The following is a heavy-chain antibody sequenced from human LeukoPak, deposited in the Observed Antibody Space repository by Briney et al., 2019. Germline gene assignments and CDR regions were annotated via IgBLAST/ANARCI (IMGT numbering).Heavy chain of an antibody. Sequence: GGSLRLSCAASGFSFRRYAMSWLRQAPGKGLEWVSRISGSSGGSTYYADSVKGRFSISRGDSKNTLFLQMNSLRAEDAAVYYCARERDTTGYPRWAYWGQGTLVTVSS. J-gene: IGHJ4*02. CDR1: GFSFRRYA. V-gene: IGHV3-23*01. D-gene: IGHD3-22*01. CDR3: ARERDTTGYPRWAY. CDR2: ISGSSGGST.